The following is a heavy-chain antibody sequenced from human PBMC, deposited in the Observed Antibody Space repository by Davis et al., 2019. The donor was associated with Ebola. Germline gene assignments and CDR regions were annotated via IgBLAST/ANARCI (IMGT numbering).Heavy chain of an antibody. V-gene: IGHV4-59*08. CDR1: GGSFSGYY. J-gene: IGHJ2*01. CDR3: ARQRGGLRIWYFDL. Sequence: SETLSLTCAVYGGSFSGYYWSWIRQPPGKGLEWIGYIYYSGSTNYNPSLKSRVTISVDTSKNQFSLKLSSMTAADTAVYYCARQRGGLRIWYFDLWGRGTLVTVSS. D-gene: IGHD4-17*01. CDR2: IYYSGST.